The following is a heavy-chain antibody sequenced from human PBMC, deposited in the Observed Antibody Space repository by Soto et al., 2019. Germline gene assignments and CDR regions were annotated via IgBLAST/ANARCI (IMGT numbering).Heavy chain of an antibody. CDR1: GYSFKNYA. J-gene: IGHJ4*02. Sequence: ASVKVSCKATGYSFKNYAVHWVRQAPGQRLEWMGFTNEGSGNTRFSRKFQGRISITRDTSASTVYLDLSSLTSEDTAIYYCARDDRSVSGVVTLDHWGPGTLVTVSS. CDR2: TNEGSGNT. V-gene: IGHV1-3*01. CDR3: ARDDRSVSGVVTLDH. D-gene: IGHD3-3*01.